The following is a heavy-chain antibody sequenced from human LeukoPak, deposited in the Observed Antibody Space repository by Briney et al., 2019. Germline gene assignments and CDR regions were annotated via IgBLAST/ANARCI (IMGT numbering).Heavy chain of an antibody. J-gene: IGHJ4*02. D-gene: IGHD2-15*01. CDR2: IIPIFGTA. CDR3: AREGEYCSGGSCYFDY. Sequence: ASVKVSCKASGGTFSSYATSWVRQAPGQGLEWMGGIIPIFGTANYAQKFQGRVTITTDESTSTAYMELSSLRSEDTAVYYCAREGEYCSGGSCYFDYWGQGTLVTVSS. V-gene: IGHV1-69*05. CDR1: GGTFSSYA.